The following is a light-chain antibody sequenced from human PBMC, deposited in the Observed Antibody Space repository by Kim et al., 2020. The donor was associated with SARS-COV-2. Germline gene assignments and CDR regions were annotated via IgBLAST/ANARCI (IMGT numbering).Light chain of an antibody. Sequence: GAVGNRVPITWRASQVINNYLAWFQQKPGKVPNALIYDASSLQTGVPSKFSGSGSGTDFTLTISSLQPDDFATYYCQQYSTYPLTFGGGTKVDIK. CDR3: QQYSTYPLT. CDR2: DAS. J-gene: IGKJ4*01. CDR1: QVINNY. V-gene: IGKV1-16*02.